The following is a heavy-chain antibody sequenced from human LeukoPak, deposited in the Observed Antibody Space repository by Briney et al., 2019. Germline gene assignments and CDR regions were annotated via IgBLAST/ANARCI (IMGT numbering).Heavy chain of an antibody. D-gene: IGHD6-13*01. CDR2: IKQDGSET. V-gene: IGHV3-7*01. CDR3: AREGHSSSWSGSFSWYFDL. CDR1: GFPFSTHW. J-gene: IGHJ2*01. Sequence: GGSLRLSCAASGFPFSTHWMRWVRQSPGKRLEWVANIKQDGSETYYVDSVKGRFTISRDNSKNSLYLQMNSLRAEDTAVYYCAREGHSSSWSGSFSWYFDLWGRGTLVTVSS.